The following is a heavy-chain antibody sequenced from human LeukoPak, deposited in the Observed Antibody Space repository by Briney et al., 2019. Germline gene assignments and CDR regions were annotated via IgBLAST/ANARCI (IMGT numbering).Heavy chain of an antibody. Sequence: SETLSLTCTVSGYSISRGYYWGWIRQPPGKGLEWIASIYHSGSTNYNPSLKSRVTISIDTSKNQFSLKLSSVTAADTAVYFCARDGRIRFPVTNWFDPWGQGTLVIVSS. V-gene: IGHV4-38-2*02. CDR2: IYHSGST. CDR3: ARDGRIRFPVTNWFDP. CDR1: GYSISRGYY. D-gene: IGHD3-3*01. J-gene: IGHJ5*02.